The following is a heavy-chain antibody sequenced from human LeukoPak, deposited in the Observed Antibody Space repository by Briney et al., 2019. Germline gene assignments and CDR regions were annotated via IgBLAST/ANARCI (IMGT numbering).Heavy chain of an antibody. CDR3: AKSPISMIVVAKGWYFDL. D-gene: IGHD3-22*01. V-gene: IGHV3-23*01. CDR1: GFTFSDFA. Sequence: GGSLRLSCAASGFTFSDFAMSWVRQAPGKGLEWVSAISGNGGDTYYADSVKGRFTISRDNSKNTLYLQMNSLRAEDTAVYYCAKSPISMIVVAKGWYFDLWGRGTLVTVSS. J-gene: IGHJ2*01. CDR2: ISGNGGDT.